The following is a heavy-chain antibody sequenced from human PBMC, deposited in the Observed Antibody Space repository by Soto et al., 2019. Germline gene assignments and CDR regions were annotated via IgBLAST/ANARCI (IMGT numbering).Heavy chain of an antibody. D-gene: IGHD2-15*01. CDR3: AKDSSDTIGYCSGGSCYTLRLFGHFDY. V-gene: IGHV3-23*01. CDR1: GFTFSSYA. J-gene: IGHJ4*02. Sequence: GGSLRLSCAASGFTFSSYAMSWVRQAPGKGLEWVSAISGSGGSTYYADSVKGRFTISRDNSKNTLYLQMNSLRAEDTAVYYCAKDSSDTIGYCSGGSCYTLRLFGHFDYWGQGTLVTVSS. CDR2: ISGSGGST.